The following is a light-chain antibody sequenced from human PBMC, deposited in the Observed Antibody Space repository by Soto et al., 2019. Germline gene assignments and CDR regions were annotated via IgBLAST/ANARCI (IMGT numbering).Light chain of an antibody. CDR2: DAS. J-gene: IGKJ4*01. V-gene: IGKV3-11*01. Sequence: EIVLTQSPATLYLSPGERATLSCRASQSVSNSLAWYQQKPGQAPRLLIYDASNRATGIPARFSGSGSGTDFTLTISSLEPEYFAVYYCQQRSNWLFGGGTKVEIK. CDR3: QQRSNWL. CDR1: QSVSNS.